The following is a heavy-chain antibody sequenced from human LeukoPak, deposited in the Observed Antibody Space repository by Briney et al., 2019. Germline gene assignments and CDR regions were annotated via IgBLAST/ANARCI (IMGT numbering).Heavy chain of an antibody. CDR1: GFTLSIYW. J-gene: IGHJ4*02. D-gene: IGHD2-21*02. CDR3: ARDGRCGGDCYAS. CDR2: ISSSSSYI. V-gene: IGHV3-21*01. Sequence: PGGSLRLSCAASGFTLSIYWMSWVRQAPGKGLEWVSIISSSSSYIYYADSVKGRFTISRDNAKNALYLQMNSLRVEDTAVYYCARDGRCGGDCYASWGQGTLVTVSS.